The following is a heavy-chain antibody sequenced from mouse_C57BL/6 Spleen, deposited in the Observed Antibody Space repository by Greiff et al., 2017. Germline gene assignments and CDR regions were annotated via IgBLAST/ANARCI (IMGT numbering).Heavy chain of an antibody. CDR2: IYPGDGDT. J-gene: IGHJ2*01. CDR1: GYAFSSSW. CDR3: ASSIGYFDY. V-gene: IGHV1-82*01. Sequence: QVQLQQSGPELVKPGASVKISCKASGYAFSSSWMNWVKQRPGKGLEWIGRIYPGDGDTNYNGKFKGKATLTADKSSSTAYMQLSSLTSEDSAVYFCASSIGYFDYWGQGTTLTVSS. D-gene: IGHD2-3*01.